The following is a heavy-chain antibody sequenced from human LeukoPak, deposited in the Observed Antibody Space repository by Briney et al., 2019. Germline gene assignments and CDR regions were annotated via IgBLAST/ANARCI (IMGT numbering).Heavy chain of an antibody. CDR2: ISWNSGII. Sequence: GGSLRLSCAASGFTFHDYAMHWVRQAPGKGLEWVSGISWNSGIIGYADSVKGRFTTSRDNAKNSLYLQMNSLRPEDTALYYCTKDSVAMVTTSDYWGQGTLVSVSS. D-gene: IGHD5-18*01. CDR1: GFTFHDYA. CDR3: TKDSVAMVTTSDY. J-gene: IGHJ4*02. V-gene: IGHV3-9*01.